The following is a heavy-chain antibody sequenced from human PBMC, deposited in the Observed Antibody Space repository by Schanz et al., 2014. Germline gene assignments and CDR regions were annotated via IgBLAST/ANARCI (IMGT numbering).Heavy chain of an antibody. CDR2: ISNDGSIK. D-gene: IGHD5-12*01. V-gene: IGHV3-30-3*01. CDR3: ASPSGDSDYGRDFDF. CDR1: GFTFSSYA. Sequence: QVQLLQSGGGVVQPGRSLRLSCAASGFTFSSYAMHWVRQAPGKGLEWVALISNDGSIKYYADSVEGRFTISRDNSRNTLYLQMNSLRTQVTAVSYFASPSGDSDYGRDFDFWGQGSLVTVSP. J-gene: IGHJ4*02.